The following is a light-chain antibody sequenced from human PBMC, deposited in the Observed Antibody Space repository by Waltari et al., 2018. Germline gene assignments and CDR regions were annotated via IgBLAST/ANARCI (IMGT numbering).Light chain of an antibody. CDR2: HAS. J-gene: IGKJ1*01. CDR1: QSISKY. V-gene: IGKV3-20*01. CDR3: QHYESLPVT. Sequence: SCRASQSISKYLAWYQQKPGPAPRLLIYHASSRAAGIPDRFSGSGSGTDFSLTISRLEPEDFAVYYCQHYESLPVTFGQGTKVEIK.